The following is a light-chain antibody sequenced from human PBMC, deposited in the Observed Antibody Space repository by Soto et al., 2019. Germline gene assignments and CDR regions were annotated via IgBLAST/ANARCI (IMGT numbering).Light chain of an antibody. CDR1: HTVSSSY. V-gene: IGKV3-20*01. CDR3: QQYGTSVGGT. Sequence: EIVLTQAPGTLSLSPGERATLSCNARHTVSSSYLAWYQQKPGQAPRLLIYDASSRATGIPDRFSGSGSGTDFTLTISRLETEDSAVYYCQQYGTSVGGTFGGGTKVDIK. CDR2: DAS. J-gene: IGKJ4*01.